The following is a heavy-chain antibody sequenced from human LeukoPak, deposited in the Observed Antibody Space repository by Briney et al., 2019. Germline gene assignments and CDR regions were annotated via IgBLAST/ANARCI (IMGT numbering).Heavy chain of an antibody. V-gene: IGHV4-59*01. Sequence: SQTLSLTCAVWGGSINSYYWIWIRQPPGKGLESIGYIYYSGSTNYNPSLKSRVTISVDTSKNQFSLKLSSVTAADTAVYYCAREAREPDGDSSGYFDYWGQGTLVTVSS. CDR3: AREAREPDGDSSGYFDY. CDR1: GGSINSYY. J-gene: IGHJ4*02. D-gene: IGHD3-22*01. CDR2: IYYSGST.